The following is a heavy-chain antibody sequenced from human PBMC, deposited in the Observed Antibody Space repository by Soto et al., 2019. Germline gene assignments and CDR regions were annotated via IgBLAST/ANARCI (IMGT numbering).Heavy chain of an antibody. J-gene: IGHJ4*02. CDR1: GYTLIMYY. D-gene: IGHD3-22*01. CDR3: ARSPYSSGYYYGIEY. CDR2: INPSGGST. Sequence: ASVKVTCKASGYTLIMYYIHWMRQAPGQGLEWMGLINPSGGSTTYAQKFQGRVTMTRDTSTSTVYMDLSSLRSEDTAVYYFARSPYSSGYYYGIEYWGQGTQVTVSS. V-gene: IGHV1-46*01.